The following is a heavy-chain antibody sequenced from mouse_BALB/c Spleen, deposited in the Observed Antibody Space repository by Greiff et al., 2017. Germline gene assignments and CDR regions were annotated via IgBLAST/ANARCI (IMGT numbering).Heavy chain of an antibody. J-gene: IGHJ4*01. Sequence: EVKVEESGGGLVKPGGSLKLSCAASGFTFSSYSMSWVRQTPEKRLEWVATISSGGSYTYYPDSVKGRFTISRDNAKNTLYLQMSSLKSEDTAMYYCARGEAMDYWGQGTSVTVSS. V-gene: IGHV5-6-4*01. CDR3: ARGEAMDY. CDR1: GFTFSSYS. CDR2: ISSGGSYT.